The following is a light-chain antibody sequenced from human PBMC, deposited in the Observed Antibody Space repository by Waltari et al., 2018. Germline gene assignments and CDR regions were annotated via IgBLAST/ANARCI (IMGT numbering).Light chain of an antibody. CDR1: QSVTRA. J-gene: IGKJ1*01. CDR2: GAS. CDR3: QHYLRLPVT. V-gene: IGKV3-20*01. Sequence: EIALTQSPGTLSSCSGESANLSCRTSQSVTRALAWYQQKPGQAPRLLIYGASNRATGIPDRFSGSGSGTDFSLTISSLEPEDFAVYYCQHYLRLPVTFGQGTKVEVK.